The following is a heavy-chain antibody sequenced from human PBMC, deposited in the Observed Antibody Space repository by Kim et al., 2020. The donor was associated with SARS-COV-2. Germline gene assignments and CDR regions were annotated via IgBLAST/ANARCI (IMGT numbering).Heavy chain of an antibody. Sequence: ASVKVSCKASGYSFTDFGIHWVRQAPGQSLEWMGWITAGNGNTKYSQKFQGRVALIGDTSANTVYLELPSLTSEDTAFYYCARSRNLDYWGQGTLVTVSS. J-gene: IGHJ4*02. CDR1: GYSFTDFG. CDR3: ARSRNLDY. D-gene: IGHD4-4*01. CDR2: ITAGNGNT. V-gene: IGHV1-3*01.